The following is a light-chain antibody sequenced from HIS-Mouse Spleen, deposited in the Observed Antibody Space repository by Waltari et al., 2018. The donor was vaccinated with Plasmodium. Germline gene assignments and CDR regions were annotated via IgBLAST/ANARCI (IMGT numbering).Light chain of an antibody. CDR2: EDS. Sequence: SYELTQPPSVSVSPGPTARITCSGVASPKKYTYWYQQKSGQAHVLVIYEDSKRPSGIPERFSGSSSGTMATLTISGAQVEDEADYYCYSTDSSGNHRVFGGGTKLTVL. V-gene: IGLV3-10*01. CDR3: YSTDSSGNHRV. CDR1: ASPKKY. J-gene: IGLJ3*02.